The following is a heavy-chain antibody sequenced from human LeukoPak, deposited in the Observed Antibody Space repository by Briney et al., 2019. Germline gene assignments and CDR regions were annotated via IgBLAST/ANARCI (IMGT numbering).Heavy chain of an antibody. V-gene: IGHV1-18*01. CDR2: ISGYNGNT. Sequence: GASVKVSCKASGYTFTRNGICWVRQAPGQGLEWMGWISGYNGNTKYAQKFQGRVTMTTDTSTSTAYMELSRLRSDDTAVYYCARDLFGELRESTDYWGQGTLVTVSS. CDR1: GYTFTRNG. J-gene: IGHJ4*02. D-gene: IGHD3-10*01. CDR3: ARDLFGELRESTDY.